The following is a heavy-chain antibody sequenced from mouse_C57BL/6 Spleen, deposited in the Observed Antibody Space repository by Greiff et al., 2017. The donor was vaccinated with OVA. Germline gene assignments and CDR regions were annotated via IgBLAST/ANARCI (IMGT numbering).Heavy chain of an antibody. J-gene: IGHJ2*01. D-gene: IGHD4-1*02. CDR2: IDPEDGET. Sequence: VQLKESGAELVKPGASVKLSCTASGFNIKDYYMHWVKQRTEQGLEWIGRIDPEDGETKYAPKFQGKATITADTSANTAYLQLSSLTSEDTAVNYCAPTGTELYFDYWGQGTTLTVSS. V-gene: IGHV14-2*01. CDR1: GFNIKDYY. CDR3: APTGTELYFDY.